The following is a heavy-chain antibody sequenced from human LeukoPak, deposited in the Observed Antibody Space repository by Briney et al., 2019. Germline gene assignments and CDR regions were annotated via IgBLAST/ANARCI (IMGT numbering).Heavy chain of an antibody. CDR2: MNPNSGNT. D-gene: IGHD3-10*01. CDR1: GYTFTSYD. J-gene: IGHJ3*02. Sequence: ASVKVSCKASGYTFTSYDINWVRQATGQGLEWMGWMNPNSGNTGYAQKFQGRVTITRNTSISTAYMELSSLRSEDTAVYYCAKLVLGGSGSYDAFDIWGQGTMVTVSS. CDR3: AKLVLGGSGSYDAFDI. V-gene: IGHV1-8*03.